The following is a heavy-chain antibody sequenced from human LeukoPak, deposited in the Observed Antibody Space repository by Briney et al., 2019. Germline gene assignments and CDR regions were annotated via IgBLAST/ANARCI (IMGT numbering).Heavy chain of an antibody. Sequence: AASVKVSCKASGYTFTSYGISWVRQAPGQGLEWMGWISAYNGNTNYAQKLQGRVTMTTDTSTSTAYMELRSLRSDDTAVYYCARDRSDFQQLRNYFDYWGQGTLVTVSS. CDR1: GYTFTSYG. CDR2: ISAYNGNT. D-gene: IGHD4-11*01. J-gene: IGHJ4*02. CDR3: ARDRSDFQQLRNYFDY. V-gene: IGHV1-18*01.